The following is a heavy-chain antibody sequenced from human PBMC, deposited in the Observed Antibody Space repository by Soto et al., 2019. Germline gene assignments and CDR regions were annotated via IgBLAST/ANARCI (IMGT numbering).Heavy chain of an antibody. D-gene: IGHD6-13*01. V-gene: IGHV1-2*04. Sequence: ASVKVSCKASGYTFTGYYMHWVRQAPGQGLEWMGWINPNSGGTNYAQKFQGWVTMTRDTSISTAYMELSRLRSDDTAVYYCARSQGSTFSYIAAAGPYYYYGMDVWGQGTTVTVSS. CDR3: ARSQGSTFSYIAAAGPYYYYGMDV. CDR1: GYTFTGYY. J-gene: IGHJ6*02. CDR2: INPNSGGT.